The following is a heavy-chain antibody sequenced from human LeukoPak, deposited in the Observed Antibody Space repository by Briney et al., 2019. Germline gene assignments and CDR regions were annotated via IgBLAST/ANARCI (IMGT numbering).Heavy chain of an antibody. J-gene: IGHJ4*02. CDR1: GGSFSSYS. V-gene: IGHV4-34*01. CDR2: INHSGSA. CDR3: ARIAPGLGWAIAY. D-gene: IGHD1-14*01. Sequence: SETLSLTCTVSGGSFSSYSWSWIRQPSGKGLEWIGEINHSGSANYSPSLRSRVTISIDTSNNQFSLILKSVTAADTSVYYCARIAPGLGWAIAYWGQGPLVTVSS.